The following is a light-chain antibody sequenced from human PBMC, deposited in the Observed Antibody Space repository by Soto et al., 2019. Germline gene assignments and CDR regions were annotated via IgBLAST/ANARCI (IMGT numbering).Light chain of an antibody. CDR2: KAS. CDR3: SQSSNYVWT. Sequence: IQMTQSPSTLSASVGDRVTITCWASQNINTWLAWYQQKPGEPPKLLIFKASHLQSGVSSRFSGAGSGTRFTLTISGLQPDDFATYYCSQSSNYVWTFGQGTKVEVK. CDR1: QNINTW. V-gene: IGKV1-5*03. J-gene: IGKJ1*01.